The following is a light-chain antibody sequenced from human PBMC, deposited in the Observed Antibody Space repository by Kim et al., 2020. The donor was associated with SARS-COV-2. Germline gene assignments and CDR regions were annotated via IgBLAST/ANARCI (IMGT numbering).Light chain of an antibody. J-gene: IGKJ4*01. V-gene: IGKV1-5*03. Sequence: TLSASVGDRVSITCRASQYISHWLAWYQQKPGTAPKLLIYRASSLESGLPSRFSGSGSGTDFTLTLSSLQPDDFASYYCQRFNGHFGGGTKVDIK. CDR2: RAS. CDR3: QRFNGH. CDR1: QYISHW.